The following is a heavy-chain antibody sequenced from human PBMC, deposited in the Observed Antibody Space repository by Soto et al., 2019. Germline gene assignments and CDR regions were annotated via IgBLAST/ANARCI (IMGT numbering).Heavy chain of an antibody. CDR2: ISGRGGNT. V-gene: IGHV3-23*01. Sequence: GGSLRLSCAASGFTFSNYAMSWVRQAPGKGLEWVSTISGRGGNTYYADSVKGRFTISGDNSRNTLYLQMDSLRVEDSAVYSCAKAGCSGGTCYLYYFDYWGQGALVTVSS. D-gene: IGHD2-15*01. CDR1: GFTFSNYA. J-gene: IGHJ4*02. CDR3: AKAGCSGGTCYLYYFDY.